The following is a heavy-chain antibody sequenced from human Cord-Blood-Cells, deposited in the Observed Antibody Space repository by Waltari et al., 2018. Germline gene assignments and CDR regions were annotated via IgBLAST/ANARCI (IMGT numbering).Heavy chain of an antibody. CDR3: ARKSVIRVRGVFDY. V-gene: IGHV4-4*07. D-gene: IGHD3-10*01. CDR2: IYTSGST. CDR1: GGSISSYY. Sequence: QVQLQESGPGLVKPSETLSLTCAVSGGSISSYYWSWIRQPAGKGLEWIGRIYTSGSTNYNPSLKSRVTMSVDTSKNQFSLKLSSMTAADTAVYYCARKSVIRVRGVFDYWGQGTLVSVSS. J-gene: IGHJ4*02.